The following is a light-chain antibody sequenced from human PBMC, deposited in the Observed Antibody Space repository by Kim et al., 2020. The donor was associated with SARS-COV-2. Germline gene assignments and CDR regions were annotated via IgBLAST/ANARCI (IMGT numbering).Light chain of an antibody. CDR1: SLRSYH. J-gene: IGLJ3*02. V-gene: IGLV3-19*01. CDR2: GRN. CDR3: NSRDTSGNPWV. Sequence: SSELTQDPAVSVALGQTVRITCQGDSLRSYHASWFQQKPGQAPVLVIYGRNDRPSGIPDRFSGSRSGDTASLTITGAQAEDEADYYCNSRDTSGNPWVFG.